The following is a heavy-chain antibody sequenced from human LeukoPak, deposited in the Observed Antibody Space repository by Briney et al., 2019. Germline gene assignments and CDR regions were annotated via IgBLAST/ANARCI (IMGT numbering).Heavy chain of an antibody. V-gene: IGHV3-53*01. J-gene: IGHJ5*02. CDR3: ARDRKSSFDP. Sequence: GGSLRLSCAASGFTFSNAWMRWVRQAPGKGLEWVSVIYSGGSTYYADSVKGRITISRDNSKNTLYLQMNSLRAEDTAVYYCARDRKSSFDPWGQGTLVTVSS. D-gene: IGHD1-14*01. CDR1: GFTFSNAW. CDR2: IYSGGST.